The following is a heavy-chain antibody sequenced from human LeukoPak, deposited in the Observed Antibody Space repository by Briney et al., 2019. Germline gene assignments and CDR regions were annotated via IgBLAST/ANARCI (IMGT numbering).Heavy chain of an antibody. CDR3: ARGAADNPFDY. J-gene: IGHJ4*02. CDR2: ISYDGSNK. D-gene: IGHD6-13*01. CDR1: GFTFSSYA. V-gene: IGHV3-30-3*01. Sequence: GGSLRLSCAASGFTFSSYAMHWIRQAPGKGLEWVAVISYDGSNKYYADSVKGRFTISRDNSKNTLYLQMNSLRAEDTAVYYCARGAADNPFDYWGQGTLVTVSS.